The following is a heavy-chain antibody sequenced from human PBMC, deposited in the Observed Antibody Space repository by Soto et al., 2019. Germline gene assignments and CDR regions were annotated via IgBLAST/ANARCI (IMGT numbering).Heavy chain of an antibody. J-gene: IGHJ6*02. Sequence: QVLLEQSGAEVKKPGASVQVSCKTSGYTFSTYGISWVRQAPGQGLEWMGWISGYNGNSIYALKFEDRVTMTTDTSTSTAHMALRSLRPDDTAVYYCARDRASYYHDSSDYFGMDVWGQGTTVTVSS. CDR2: ISGYNGNS. D-gene: IGHD3-22*01. CDR3: ARDRASYYHDSSDYFGMDV. CDR1: GYTFSTYG. V-gene: IGHV1-18*04.